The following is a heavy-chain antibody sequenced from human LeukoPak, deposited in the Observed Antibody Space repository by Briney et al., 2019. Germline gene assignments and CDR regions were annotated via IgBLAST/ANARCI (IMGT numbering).Heavy chain of an antibody. V-gene: IGHV1-69*13. D-gene: IGHD3-10*01. J-gene: IGHJ6*03. CDR1: GGTFSSYA. CDR2: IIPIFGTA. CDR3: ARAGYYGSGEEGYYYYYMDV. Sequence: SVKVSCKASGGTFSSYAISWVRQAPGQGLEWMGGIIPIFGTANYAQKFQGGVTITADESTSTAYMELSSLRSEDTAVYYCARAGYYGSGEEGYYYYYMDVWGKGTTVTVSS.